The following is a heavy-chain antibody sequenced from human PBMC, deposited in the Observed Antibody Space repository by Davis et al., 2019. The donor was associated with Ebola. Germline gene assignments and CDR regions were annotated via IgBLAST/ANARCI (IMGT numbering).Heavy chain of an antibody. V-gene: IGHV3-7*01. CDR1: GFTFSTPW. CDR3: ASGLGELSLSEYYFDY. D-gene: IGHD3-16*02. J-gene: IGHJ4*02. Sequence: PGGSLRLSCALSGFTFSTPWMNWVRQAPGKGLEWVANINPDGSAKRYVDFVKGRFTISRDNAKTSLFLQMNSLRAEDTAVYYCASGLGELSLSEYYFDYWGQGTLVTVSS. CDR2: INPDGSAK.